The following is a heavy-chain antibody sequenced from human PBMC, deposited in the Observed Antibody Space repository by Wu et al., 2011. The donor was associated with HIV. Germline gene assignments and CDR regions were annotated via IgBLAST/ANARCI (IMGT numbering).Heavy chain of an antibody. CDR1: GYTFSGYY. Sequence: QVQLVQSGAEVEEAWGLNEGSCKASGYTFSGYYMHWVRQAPGQGLEWMGWINPNSGGTNYAQKFQGRVTMTRDTSISTAFMELRSLRSDDTAVYYCARGVVVAATRSFDLWGRGTLVTVSS. J-gene: IGHJ2*01. V-gene: IGHV1-2*02. CDR2: INPNSGGT. D-gene: IGHD2-15*01. CDR3: ARGVVVAATRSFDL.